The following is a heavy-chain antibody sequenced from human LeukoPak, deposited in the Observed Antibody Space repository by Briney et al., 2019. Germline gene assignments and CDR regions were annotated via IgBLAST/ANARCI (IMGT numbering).Heavy chain of an antibody. CDR2: IYYTGRT. Sequence: PSETLSLTCTVSGGYISSSSYYWGWIRQPPGKGLEWIGDIYYTGRTYYNSSLKSRLTISIDTSKNQFSLKLASVTAADAAVYYCARGSVLSKYSATNWFDPWGQGTLVTVSS. CDR1: GGYISSSSYY. CDR3: ARGSVLSKYSATNWFDP. J-gene: IGHJ5*02. V-gene: IGHV4-39*07. D-gene: IGHD2-15*01.